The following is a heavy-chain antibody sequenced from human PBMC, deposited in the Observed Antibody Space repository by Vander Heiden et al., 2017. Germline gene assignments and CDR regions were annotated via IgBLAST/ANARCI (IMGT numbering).Heavy chain of an antibody. V-gene: IGHV4-39*01. Sequence: QLQLQESGPGLVKPSETLSLTCTVSGGSISRTSYYWGWVRQPPGKGLEYIGSIFYNGDTYYNPSLRSRVTISVDTSKYQFSLRLSSVTAADTAVYYCARHRYSEPMDVWGQGTTVTGS. CDR1: GGSISRTSYY. D-gene: IGHD3-3*01. J-gene: IGHJ6*02. CDR2: IFYNGDT. CDR3: ARHRYSEPMDV.